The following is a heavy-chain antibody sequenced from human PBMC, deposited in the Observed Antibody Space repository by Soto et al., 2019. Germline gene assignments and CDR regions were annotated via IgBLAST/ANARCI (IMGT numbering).Heavy chain of an antibody. Sequence: PSETLSLTCTVSGGSISSYYWSWIRQPPGKGLEWIGYIYYSGSTNYNPSLKSRVTISVDTAKNQFSLKLSSVTAADTAVYYCARDYRDTLDYWGQGTLVTVSS. J-gene: IGHJ4*01. V-gene: IGHV4-59*12. CDR2: IYYSGST. CDR1: GGSISSYY. D-gene: IGHD3-16*02. CDR3: ARDYRDTLDY.